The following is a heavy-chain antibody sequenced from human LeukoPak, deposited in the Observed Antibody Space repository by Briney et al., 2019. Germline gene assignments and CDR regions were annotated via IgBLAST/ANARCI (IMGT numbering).Heavy chain of an antibody. D-gene: IGHD3-3*01. CDR3: AKAGYYDFWSGFVR. CDR1: GFTFSTYS. Sequence: GGSLRLSCAASGFTFSTYSMNWVRQAPGKGLEWLSHISSSSTIYYADSVKGRFTISRDNSKNTLYLQMNSLRAEDTAVYYCAKAGYYDFWSGFVRWGQGTLVTVSS. J-gene: IGHJ4*02. V-gene: IGHV3-48*01. CDR2: ISSSSTI.